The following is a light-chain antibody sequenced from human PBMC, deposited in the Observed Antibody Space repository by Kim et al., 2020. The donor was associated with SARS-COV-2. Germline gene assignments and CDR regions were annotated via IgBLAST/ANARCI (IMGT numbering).Light chain of an antibody. CDR2: DNI. Sequence: QSVLTQPPSVSGAPGQRVTISCTGSSSNIGAGFDVHWYQHLPGTAPKLLIFDNINRPSGVPDRFSGPKSGTSASLAITGLQAEDEAEYYCQSYDNSLRGYVFGTGTKVTVL. CDR1: SSNIGAGFD. J-gene: IGLJ1*01. CDR3: QSYDNSLRGYV. V-gene: IGLV1-40*01.